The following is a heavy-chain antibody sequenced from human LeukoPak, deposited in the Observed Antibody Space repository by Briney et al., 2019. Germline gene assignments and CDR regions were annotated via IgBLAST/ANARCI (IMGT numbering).Heavy chain of an antibody. J-gene: IGHJ6*03. Sequence: SETLSLTCTVSGGSISSYYWSWIRQPPGKGLEWIGYIYTSGSTNYNPSLKSRVTISVDTSKNQFSLKLSSVTAADTAVYYCARIAAAGTVYYYYYMDVWSKGTTVTVSS. CDR3: ARIAAAGTVYYYYYMDV. D-gene: IGHD6-13*01. CDR1: GGSISSYY. CDR2: IYTSGST. V-gene: IGHV4-4*09.